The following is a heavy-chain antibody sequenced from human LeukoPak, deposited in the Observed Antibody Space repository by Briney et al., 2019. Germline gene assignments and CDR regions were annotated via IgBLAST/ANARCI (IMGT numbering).Heavy chain of an antibody. CDR3: ARDWGTVTRIDAFDT. J-gene: IGHJ3*02. CDR2: IYTSGST. Sequence: SETLSLTCTVSGGSISSYYWNWIRQPAGKGLEWIGRIYTSGSTNYNPSLKSRVTISVDTSKNQFSLKLRSVTAADTAVYYCARDWGTVTRIDAFDTWGQGTVVTVSS. V-gene: IGHV4-4*07. CDR1: GGSISSYY. D-gene: IGHD4-11*01.